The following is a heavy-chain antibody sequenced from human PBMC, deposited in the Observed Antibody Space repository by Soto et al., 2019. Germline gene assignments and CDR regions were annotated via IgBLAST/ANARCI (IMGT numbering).Heavy chain of an antibody. J-gene: IGHJ3*02. CDR3: ARLEQQQLVDAFDI. Sequence: SETLSLTCTVSGGSISSYYWSWIRQPPGKGLEWIGYIYYSGSTNYNPSLKSRVTISVDTSKNQFSLNLSSVTAADTAVYYCARLEQQQLVDAFDIWGQGTMVTVSS. V-gene: IGHV4-59*01. D-gene: IGHD6-13*01. CDR1: GGSISSYY. CDR2: IYYSGST.